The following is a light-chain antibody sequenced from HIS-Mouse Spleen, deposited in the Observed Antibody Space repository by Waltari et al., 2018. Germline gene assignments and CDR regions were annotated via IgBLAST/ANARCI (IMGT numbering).Light chain of an antibody. CDR2: EVS. Sequence: QSALTQPASVSGSPGQSITISCTGTSSDVGGYNYVSWYQQHPGKAPKHMIFEVSNRPSGVSNRFPGSKSGNTASLTISGLQAEDEADYYCSSYTSSSTLVFGGGTKLTVL. CDR3: SSYTSSSTLV. CDR1: SSDVGGYNY. J-gene: IGLJ3*02. V-gene: IGLV2-14*01.